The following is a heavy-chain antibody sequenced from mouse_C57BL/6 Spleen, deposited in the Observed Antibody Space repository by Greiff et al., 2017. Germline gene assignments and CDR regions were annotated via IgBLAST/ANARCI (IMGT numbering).Heavy chain of an antibody. CDR2: INPNTGGT. CDR3: AREEGN. J-gene: IGHJ2*01. V-gene: IGHV1-26*01. Sequence: EVQLQQSGPELVKPGASVKISCKASGYTFTDYYMNWVKQSHGKSLEWLGDINPNTGGTSYNQKFKGKATLTVDKSSSTAYMALRSLTSDDSAVYYCAREEGNWGQGTTLTVSS. CDR1: GYTFTDYY.